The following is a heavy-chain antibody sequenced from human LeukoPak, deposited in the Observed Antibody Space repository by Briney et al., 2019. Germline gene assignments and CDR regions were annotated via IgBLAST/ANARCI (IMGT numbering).Heavy chain of an antibody. CDR1: GYTFTSYG. J-gene: IGHJ4*02. D-gene: IGHD3-10*01. V-gene: IGHV1-18*01. CDR3: AREPPYGSGSYSGYDY. Sequence: GASVKVSCKASGYTFTSYGISWVRQAPGQGLEWMGWISAYNGNTNYAQKLQGRVTMTTDTSTSTAYMELRSLRSDDTAVYYCAREPPYGSGSYSGYDYWGQGTLVTVSS. CDR2: ISAYNGNT.